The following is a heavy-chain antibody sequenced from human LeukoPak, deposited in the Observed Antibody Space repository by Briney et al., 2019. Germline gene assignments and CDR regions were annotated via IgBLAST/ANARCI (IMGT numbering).Heavy chain of an antibody. D-gene: IGHD4-17*01. J-gene: IGHJ4*02. V-gene: IGHV3-74*01. CDR3: ARDPTTVTLPDY. CDR1: GFTLSNYW. CDR2: INTDGSST. Sequence: GGSLRLSCSASGFTLSNYWMHWVRQAPGKGLVWVSRINTDGSSTNYADSVKGRFTISRDNAKNTLYLQMNSLRAEDTAVYYCARDPTTVTLPDYWGQGTLVTVSS.